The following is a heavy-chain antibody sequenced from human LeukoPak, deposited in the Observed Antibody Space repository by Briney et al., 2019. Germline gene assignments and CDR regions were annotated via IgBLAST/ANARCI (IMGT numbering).Heavy chain of an antibody. CDR1: QFTLTTYA. V-gene: IGHV3-23*01. J-gene: IGHJ4*02. CDR3: AKVATWTYFDS. CDR2: IGDSGVPT. D-gene: IGHD3/OR15-3a*01. Sequence: GGSLRLSCAASQFTLTTYAMSWVRQAPGRGLEWVSSIGDSGVPTYYADSVKGRFTISRDNSQNMLYLQMNSLGADDTAVYYCAKVATWTYFDSWGQGTLVTVSS.